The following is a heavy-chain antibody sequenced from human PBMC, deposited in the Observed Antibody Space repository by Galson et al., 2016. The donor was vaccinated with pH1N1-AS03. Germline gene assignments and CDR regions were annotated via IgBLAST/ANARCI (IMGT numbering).Heavy chain of an antibody. CDR3: ARMRVVAASDTSGYYYFDF. V-gene: IGHV4-59*08. D-gene: IGHD3-22*01. Sequence: LSLTCSVSGGSITTDYWNWIRQPPGKGLEWIGYVSHDGNTNYNPSLYSRVTMSVDTSKNQFSLKLNSVSAADTAVYYCARMRVVAASDTSGYYYFDFWGQGALVTVS. CDR2: VSHDGNT. J-gene: IGHJ4*02. CDR1: GGSITTDY.